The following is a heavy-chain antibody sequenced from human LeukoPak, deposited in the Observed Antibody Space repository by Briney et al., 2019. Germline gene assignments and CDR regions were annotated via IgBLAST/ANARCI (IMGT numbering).Heavy chain of an antibody. Sequence: GESLKISCKGSGYSFTTYWIAWVRQMPGKGLEWMGIIYPGDSEIRYSPSFQGQVTISVDKSISTAYLQWSSLKTSGTAMYYCARRPSGGSTWFDPWGQGTLVTVSS. D-gene: IGHD2-8*02. J-gene: IGHJ5*02. CDR1: GYSFTTYW. CDR2: IYPGDSEI. CDR3: ARRPSGGSTWFDP. V-gene: IGHV5-51*01.